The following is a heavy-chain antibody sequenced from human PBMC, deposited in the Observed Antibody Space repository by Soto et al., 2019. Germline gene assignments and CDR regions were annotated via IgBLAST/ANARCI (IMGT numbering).Heavy chain of an antibody. Sequence: PSETLSLTCTFSGGSISGSHYYLGWIRQPPGMGLEWVASIYHSGDIYYHPSLKSRVSISVDTSKNQFSLKLSSVTAADTAVYYCPMNWSARILYFDYWAQGILVTVSS. CDR1: GGSISGSHYY. D-gene: IGHD1-1*01. V-gene: IGHV4-39*01. J-gene: IGHJ4*02. CDR2: IYHSGDI. CDR3: PMNWSARILYFDY.